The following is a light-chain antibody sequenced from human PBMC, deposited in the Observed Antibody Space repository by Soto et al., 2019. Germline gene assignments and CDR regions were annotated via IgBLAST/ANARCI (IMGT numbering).Light chain of an antibody. V-gene: IGKV3-20*01. Sequence: EIILTQSPATLSLSRVEVATLCFMASQSVSSSYLAWYQQKPGQAPRLLIYDASSRATGIPDRFSGSGSATDFTLTISRLEPEDFAVYYCQQYDISPITFGQGTRLEIK. J-gene: IGKJ5*01. CDR2: DAS. CDR3: QQYDISPIT. CDR1: QSVSSSY.